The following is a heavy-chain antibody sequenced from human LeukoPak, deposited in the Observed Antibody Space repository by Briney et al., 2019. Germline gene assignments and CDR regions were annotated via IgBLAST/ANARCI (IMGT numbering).Heavy chain of an antibody. D-gene: IGHD6-13*01. V-gene: IGHV3-11*01. Sequence: GGSLRLSCAVSGFTFSGSYMSWVRQAPGKGLEWVSDIDHSGSIIWYADSVKGRFTISRDNAKNSLSPQMNSLRAEDTAVYYCAREGYTSSWYTNYYYYMDVWGKGTTVTVSS. CDR1: GFTFSGSY. CDR2: IDHSGSII. CDR3: AREGYTSSWYTNYYYYMDV. J-gene: IGHJ6*03.